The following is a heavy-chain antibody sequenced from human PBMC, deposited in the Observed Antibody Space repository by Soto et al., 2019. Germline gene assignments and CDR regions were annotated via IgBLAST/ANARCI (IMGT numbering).Heavy chain of an antibody. J-gene: IGHJ4*02. CDR1: GGSISVYY. D-gene: IGHD1-26*01. V-gene: IGHV4-59*01. Sequence: SETLSLTCTISGGSISVYYWSWIRQTPGQGLEWIGYIYASGSPYYNPSLRSRVTISADTSKNQISLKLTSPTAADTALYYCARGVGSSPPQYWGRGTLVTVSS. CDR3: ARGVGSSPPQY. CDR2: IYASGSP.